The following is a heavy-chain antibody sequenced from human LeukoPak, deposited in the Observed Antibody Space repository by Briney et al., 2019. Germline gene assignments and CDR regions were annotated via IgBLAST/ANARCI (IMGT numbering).Heavy chain of an antibody. CDR3: ARNYYDSSGYYPDAFDI. J-gene: IGHJ3*02. CDR1: GFTFSSYA. Sequence: LPGGSLRLSCAASGFTFSSYAMSRVRQAPGKGLEWASTISGSGGSTYYADSVKGRFTISRDNSKNTLYLQMSSLRAEDTAVYYCARNYYDSSGYYPDAFDIWGQGTMVTVSS. D-gene: IGHD3-22*01. CDR2: ISGSGGST. V-gene: IGHV3-23*01.